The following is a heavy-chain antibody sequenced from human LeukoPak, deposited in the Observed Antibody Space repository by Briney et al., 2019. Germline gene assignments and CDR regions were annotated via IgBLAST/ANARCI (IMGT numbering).Heavy chain of an antibody. CDR3: ARSDCGDSVGPYYFGD. Sequence: PGGSLRLSCAASGFIVSSYYMSWVRQAPGKGLEWVSVIYSGGNTYYADSVKGRFTISRDNSKNTLYLQMNSLRAEDTAVYYCARSDCGDSVGPYYFGDWGQGTLVTVSS. J-gene: IGHJ4*02. CDR1: GFIVSSYY. CDR2: IYSGGNT. V-gene: IGHV3-66*01. D-gene: IGHD4-17*01.